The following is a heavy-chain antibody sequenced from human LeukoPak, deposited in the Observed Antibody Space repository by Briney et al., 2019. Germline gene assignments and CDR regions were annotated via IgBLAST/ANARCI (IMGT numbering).Heavy chain of an antibody. V-gene: IGHV3-48*01. CDR2: ISSSSSTI. J-gene: IGHJ4*02. CDR1: GFTFSSYS. D-gene: IGHD6-19*01. CDR3: ASAPRANALSSGSDY. Sequence: PGGSLRLSCAASGFTFSSYSMNWVRQAPGKGLEWVSYISSSSSTIYYADSVKGRFTISRDNSKNTLYPQMNSLRAEDTAVYYCASAPRANALSSGSDYWGQGTLVTVSS.